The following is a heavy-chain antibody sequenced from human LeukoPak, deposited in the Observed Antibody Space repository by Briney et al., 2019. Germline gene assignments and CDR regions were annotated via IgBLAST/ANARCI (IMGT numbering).Heavy chain of an antibody. Sequence: GGSLRLSCAVSGFTFSGYWMHWVRHAPGKGLEWVSRINPDGGITDYADPVKGRFTISRDNAENTVHLQMNSLRGDDTAVYYCVRGAVGTGVWFDPWGQGTLVTVSS. J-gene: IGHJ5*02. CDR3: VRGAVGTGVWFDP. CDR2: INPDGGIT. V-gene: IGHV3-74*01. D-gene: IGHD1-26*01. CDR1: GFTFSGYW.